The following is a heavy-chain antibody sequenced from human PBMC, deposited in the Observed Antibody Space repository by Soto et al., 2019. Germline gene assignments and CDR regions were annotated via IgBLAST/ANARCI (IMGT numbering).Heavy chain of an antibody. J-gene: IGHJ5*02. CDR2: IYWDDDK. Sequence: QITLKESGPTLVKPTQTLTLTCTFSGFSRSTSGVGVCWILQPPGKALEWLALIYWDDDKRYSPSLKSRLTITKDTSKNQVVLTMTNMDPVDTATYYCAHSLTTVTTYDWFDPWGQGTLVTVSS. D-gene: IGHD4-17*01. CDR3: AHSLTTVTTYDWFDP. V-gene: IGHV2-5*02. CDR1: GFSRSTSGVG.